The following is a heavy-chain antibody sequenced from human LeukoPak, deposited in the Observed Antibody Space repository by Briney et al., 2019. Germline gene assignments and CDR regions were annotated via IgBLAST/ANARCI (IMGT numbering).Heavy chain of an antibody. V-gene: IGHV1-8*03. CDR2: INPDTGDK. J-gene: IGHJ4*02. CDR3: ARTTSMTASGYDY. CDR1: GYTFTNYH. Sequence: ASVKVSCKASGYTFTNYHINWVRQASGQGLEWMMWINPDTGDKGYARKFQDRVTITTDTSISTAYMELSSLSSEDTAVYFCARTTSMTASGYDYWGQGTLVTVSS. D-gene: IGHD2-21*02.